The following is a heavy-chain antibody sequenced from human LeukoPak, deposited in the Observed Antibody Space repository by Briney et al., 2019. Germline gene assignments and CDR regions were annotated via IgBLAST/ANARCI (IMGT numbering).Heavy chain of an antibody. CDR2: IRSDGNNI. CDR1: GFIFSHYY. J-gene: IGHJ4*01. Sequence: GGSLRLSCAASGFIFSHYYMHWVRQAPGKGLEWVAGIRSDGNNIGYADSVKGRFTISRDNAKNTLYLQMNSLRGEDTAVYYCVREWRDWCFDCVAYCGQGTLVTAS. D-gene: IGHD3-9*01. V-gene: IGHV3-74*01. CDR3: VREWRDWCFDCVAY.